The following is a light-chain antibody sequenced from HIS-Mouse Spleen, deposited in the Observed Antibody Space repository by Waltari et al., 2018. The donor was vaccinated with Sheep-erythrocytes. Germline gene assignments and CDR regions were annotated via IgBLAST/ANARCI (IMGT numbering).Light chain of an antibody. V-gene: IGLV2-11*01. CDR1: SSDVGGYNY. Sequence: QSALTQPRSVSGSPGQSVTISCTGTSSDVGGYNYVSWYQQHPGKAPKLMIYDVSKRPSGVPDRFSGSKSGKAASLTISVLQAEDEADYSCCSYAGSYNHVFGTGTKVTVL. CDR2: DVS. J-gene: IGLJ1*01. CDR3: CSYAGSYNHV.